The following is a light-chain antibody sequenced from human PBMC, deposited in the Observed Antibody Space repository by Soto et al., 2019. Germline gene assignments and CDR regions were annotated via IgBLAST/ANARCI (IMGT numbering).Light chain of an antibody. CDR3: QSYYSSLSGAV. Sequence: QSVLTQPPSVSGAPGQRITISCTGSSSNVGAGYEVQWYQQLPGTAPKLLIYDSINRPSGVPDRFSGSKSATSASLAITGLQAEDEADYYCQSYYSSLSGAVFGGETKLTVL. CDR2: DSI. CDR1: SSNVGAGYE. V-gene: IGLV1-40*01. J-gene: IGLJ3*02.